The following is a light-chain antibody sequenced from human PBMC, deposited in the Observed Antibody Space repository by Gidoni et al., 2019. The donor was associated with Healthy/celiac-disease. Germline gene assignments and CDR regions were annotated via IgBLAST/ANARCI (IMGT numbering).Light chain of an antibody. CDR2: WAS. CDR3: QQYYSTPRYT. CDR1: QSVLYRSNNKHY. V-gene: IGKV4-1*01. J-gene: IGKJ2*01. Sequence: DIVMTQSQDSLSVSLGERATINCKSSQSVLYRSNNKHYLAWYQQKPGQPPKLLIYWASTRESGVPDRFSGSGSGTDFTLTISSLQAEDVAVYYCQQYYSTPRYTFGQGTKLEIK.